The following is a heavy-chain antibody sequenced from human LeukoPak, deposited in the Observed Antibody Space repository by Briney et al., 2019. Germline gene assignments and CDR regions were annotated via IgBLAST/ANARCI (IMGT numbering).Heavy chain of an antibody. V-gene: IGHV1-69*04. CDR2: IIPILGIA. CDR3: ARAASIRQDWFDP. J-gene: IGHJ5*02. D-gene: IGHD6-6*01. CDR1: GGTFSSYA. Sequence: SVKVSCKASGGTFSSYAISWVRQAPGQGLEWMGRIIPILGIANYAQKFQGRVTITADNSTSTAYMELSSLRSEDTAVYYCARAASIRQDWFDPWGQGTLVTVSS.